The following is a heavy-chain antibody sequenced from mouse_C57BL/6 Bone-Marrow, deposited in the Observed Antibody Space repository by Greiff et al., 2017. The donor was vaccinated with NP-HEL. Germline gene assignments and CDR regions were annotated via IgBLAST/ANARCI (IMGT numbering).Heavy chain of an antibody. V-gene: IGHV1-82*01. Sequence: VQLQQSGPELVKPGASVKISCKASGYAFSSSWMNWVKQRPGKGLEWIGRIYPGDGDTNYNGKFKGKATLTADQSSSTSYMQLSSLTSEDSAVYFCARSSTVVSPMDYWGQGTSVTVSS. CDR1: GYAFSSSW. CDR3: ARSSTVVSPMDY. CDR2: IYPGDGDT. J-gene: IGHJ4*01. D-gene: IGHD1-1*01.